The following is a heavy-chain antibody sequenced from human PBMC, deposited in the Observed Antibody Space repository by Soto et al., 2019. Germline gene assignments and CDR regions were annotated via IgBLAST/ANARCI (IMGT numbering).Heavy chain of an antibody. J-gene: IGHJ4*02. V-gene: IGHV3-21*01. Sequence: EVQLVESGGGLVKPGGSLRLSCAASGFTFSSYSMNWVRQAPGKGLEWVSSISSSSSYIYYADSVKGRSTTSRDNAKNSLDLQMNSLRAEDTAVYYCARNQPGYSYGYGLGYWGQGTLVTVSS. CDR2: ISSSSSYI. D-gene: IGHD5-18*01. CDR1: GFTFSSYS. CDR3: ARNQPGYSYGYGLGY.